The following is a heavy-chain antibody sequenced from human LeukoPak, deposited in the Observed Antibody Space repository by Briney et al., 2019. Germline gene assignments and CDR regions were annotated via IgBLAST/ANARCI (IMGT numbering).Heavy chain of an antibody. CDR1: GYTFTSYG. Sequence: ASVKVSCKASGYTFTSYGISCVRQATGQGLEWMGWMNPNSGNTGYAQKFQGRVIMTRNTSISTAYMELSSLRSEDTAVYYCARELPRVVVAALGDYWGQGTLVTVSS. CDR3: ARELPRVVVAALGDY. J-gene: IGHJ4*02. V-gene: IGHV1-8*02. CDR2: MNPNSGNT. D-gene: IGHD2-15*01.